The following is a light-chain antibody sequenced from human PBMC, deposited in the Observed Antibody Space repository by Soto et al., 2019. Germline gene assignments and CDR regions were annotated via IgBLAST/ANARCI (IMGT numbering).Light chain of an antibody. V-gene: IGLV2-11*01. Sequence: QSALTQPRSVSGSPGQSGTIPCTGTSFDVGGFAYVSWYQQHPGKAPTLIIYDVTQRPSGVPDRFSGFKSGNTASLTISGLDTGDEADYYCCSCAGIYTYVFGTGTKLTVL. J-gene: IGLJ1*01. CDR1: SFDVGGFAY. CDR3: CSCAGIYTYV. CDR2: DVT.